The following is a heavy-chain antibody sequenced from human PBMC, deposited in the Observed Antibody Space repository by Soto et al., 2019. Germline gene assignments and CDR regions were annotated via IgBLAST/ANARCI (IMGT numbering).Heavy chain of an antibody. J-gene: IGHJ6*02. Sequence: GGSLRLSWAAAGFTFSSDSMNWVRQAQGTGLEWVSYISSSGSTTYYADSVRGRFTISRDNAKNSLYLQMNSLRDEDTAVYYCARPSKMYTSSSCGMDVWGQGTTVTVSS. CDR1: GFTFSSDS. CDR3: ARPSKMYTSSSCGMDV. D-gene: IGHD6-6*01. CDR2: ISSSGSTT. V-gene: IGHV3-48*02.